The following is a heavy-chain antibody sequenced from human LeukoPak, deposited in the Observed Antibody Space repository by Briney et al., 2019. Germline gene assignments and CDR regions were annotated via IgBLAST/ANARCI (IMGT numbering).Heavy chain of an antibody. CDR3: ARHYCSSTSCSKGGFDY. J-gene: IGHJ4*02. CDR1: GGSISSSSYY. V-gene: IGHV4-39*01. Sequence: PSETLSLTCTVFGGSISSSSYYWGWIRQAPGKGLEWIGSIYYSGSTYYNPSLKSRVTISVDTSKNQFSLKLSSVTAADTAVYYCARHYCSSTSCSKGGFDYWGQGTLVTVSS. D-gene: IGHD2-2*01. CDR2: IYYSGST.